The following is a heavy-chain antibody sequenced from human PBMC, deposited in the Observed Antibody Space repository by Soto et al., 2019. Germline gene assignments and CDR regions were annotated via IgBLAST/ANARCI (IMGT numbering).Heavy chain of an antibody. CDR2: INAGNGNT. J-gene: IGHJ4*02. CDR1: GLAFTCYS. V-gene: IGHV1-3*01. D-gene: IGHD1-26*01. CDR3: ARDRYYNFDY. Sequence: SAKVSSKAPGLAFTCYSMRWPRQAPGQRLEWMGWINAGNGNTKYSQKFQGRVTITRDTSASTAYMELSSLRSEDTAVYYCARDRYYNFDYWGKGTLVTVSS.